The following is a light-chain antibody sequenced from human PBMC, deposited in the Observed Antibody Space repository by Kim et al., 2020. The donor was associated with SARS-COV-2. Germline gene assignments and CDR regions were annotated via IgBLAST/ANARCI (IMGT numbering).Light chain of an antibody. V-gene: IGLV2-14*03. CDR2: DVT. CDR3: SSFSSSSTWV. J-gene: IGLJ3*02. Sequence: GQAITSSCTGTSSDICSYNHVSWYQQHPGKAPKLMIYDVTKRPSGVSNRFSGSKSGNTASLTISGLQAEDEADYYCSSFSSSSTWVFGGVTQLTVL. CDR1: SSDICSYNH.